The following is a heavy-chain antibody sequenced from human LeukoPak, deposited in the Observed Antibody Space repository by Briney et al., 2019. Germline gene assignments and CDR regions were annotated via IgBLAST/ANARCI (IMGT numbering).Heavy chain of an antibody. CDR1: GYTFTVYY. D-gene: IGHD2-2*01. V-gene: IGHV1-2*04. CDR3: ARSSAASDAFDI. J-gene: IGHJ3*02. CDR2: INPNSGGT. Sequence: ASVSVSSKASGYTFTVYYMHWVRQAPGQGLEWMGWINPNSGGTNYAQKFQGWVTMTRDTSISTAYMELSRLRSDDTAVYYCARSSAASDAFDIWGQGTMVTVSS.